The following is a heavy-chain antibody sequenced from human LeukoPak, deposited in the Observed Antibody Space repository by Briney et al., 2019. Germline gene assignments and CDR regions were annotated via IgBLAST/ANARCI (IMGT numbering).Heavy chain of an antibody. Sequence: GGSLRLSCAASGFTFSSYSMNWVRQAPGKGLEWVSYISSSSSTIYYADSVRGRFTISRDNAKNSLYLQMNSLRDEDTAVYYCARDNGYSYGPSFDPWGQGTLVTVSS. CDR1: GFTFSSYS. J-gene: IGHJ5*02. CDR2: ISSSSSTI. D-gene: IGHD5-18*01. V-gene: IGHV3-48*02. CDR3: ARDNGYSYGPSFDP.